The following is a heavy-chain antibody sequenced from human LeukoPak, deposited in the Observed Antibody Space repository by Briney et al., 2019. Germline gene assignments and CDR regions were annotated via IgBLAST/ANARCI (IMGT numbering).Heavy chain of an antibody. CDR3: AREPFQYLDESSDY. CDR2: ISYDVRNK. D-gene: IGHD3/OR15-3a*01. J-gene: IGHJ4*02. V-gene: IGHV3-30*04. CDR1: GFTFSSHA. Sequence: GRSLRLSCAASGFTFSSHAMHWVRQAPGKGLEWVAVISYDVRNKYYADSVKGRFTISRDNSNNTLYLQMNSLKTEDTAVYYCAREPFQYLDESSDYWGQGTLVTVSS.